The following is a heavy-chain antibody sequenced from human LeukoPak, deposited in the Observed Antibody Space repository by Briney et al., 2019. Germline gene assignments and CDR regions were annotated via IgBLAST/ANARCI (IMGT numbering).Heavy chain of an antibody. V-gene: IGHV3-23*01. Sequence: GGALRLSCSASGFTFTTYGMNWVRQAPGKGLEWVSGIGGSGTRTYYADSVKGRFTISRDNSKNTLYLQMNSLRDEDTAVYYCARNVVDQYYDFWSGWWGYYYYYYMDVWGKGTTVTVSS. CDR1: GFTFTTYG. CDR3: ARNVVDQYYDFWSGWWGYYYYYYMDV. CDR2: IGGSGTRT. J-gene: IGHJ6*03. D-gene: IGHD3-3*01.